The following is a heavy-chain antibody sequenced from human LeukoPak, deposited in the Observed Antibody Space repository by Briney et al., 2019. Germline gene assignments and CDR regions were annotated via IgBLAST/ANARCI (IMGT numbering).Heavy chain of an antibody. CDR3: TSGSLKFDY. D-gene: IGHD1-26*01. V-gene: IGHV3-11*01. J-gene: IGHJ4*02. CDR2: ISSSGSTI. Sequence: GGSLRLSCAASGFTFSDYYMSWIRQAPRKGLEWVSYISSSGSTIYYADSVKGRFTISRDNAKNPLYLQMNSLRAEDTVVYYCTSGSLKFDYWGQGTLVTVSS. CDR1: GFTFSDYY.